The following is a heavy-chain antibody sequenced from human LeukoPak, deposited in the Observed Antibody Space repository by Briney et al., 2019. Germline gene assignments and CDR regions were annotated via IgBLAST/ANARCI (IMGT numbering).Heavy chain of an antibody. D-gene: IGHD3-3*02. CDR1: GFTFSNYN. CDR3: AKAGVISGWDY. J-gene: IGHJ4*02. CDR2: IGEEKSGSWT. Sequence: GGSLRLSCAASGFTFSNYNMDWVRQAPVKGLEWLSAIGEEKSGSWTKSADSVKGRFTISRDNSENTLYLQMDSLTVEDTAVYYCAKAGVISGWDYWGQGTLVTVSS. V-gene: IGHV3-23*01.